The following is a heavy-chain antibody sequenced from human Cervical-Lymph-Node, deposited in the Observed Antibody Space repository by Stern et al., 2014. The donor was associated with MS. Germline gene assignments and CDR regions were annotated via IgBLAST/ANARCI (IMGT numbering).Heavy chain of an antibody. CDR3: ARDRPTAAGYFDY. CDR2: IYYTGTA. Sequence: QLQLQESGPGLVKPSQTLSVTCTVSGGSISSGDYYWTWIRQSPGKGLEWIGYIYYTGTAYYSPSLRSRVTMSVDTSKNHFSLKLSSVTAADTAVYYCARDRPTAAGYFDYWGQGTLVTVSS. J-gene: IGHJ4*02. CDR1: GGSISSGDYY. V-gene: IGHV4-30-4*01. D-gene: IGHD6-13*01.